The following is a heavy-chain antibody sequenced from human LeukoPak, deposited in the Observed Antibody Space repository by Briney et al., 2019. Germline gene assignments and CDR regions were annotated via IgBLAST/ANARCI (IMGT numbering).Heavy chain of an antibody. D-gene: IGHD1-14*01. J-gene: IGHJ6*02. CDR3: AKVRTYFYHGLDV. Sequence: PGGSLRLSCAASGFTFSSYWMSWVRQAPGKGLEWVANIKLDGSEKYYVDSVEGRFSISRDNAKNSLYLQMNSLRAEDTAVYYCAKVRTYFYHGLDVWGQGTTVTVSS. V-gene: IGHV3-7*01. CDR1: GFTFSSYW. CDR2: IKLDGSEK.